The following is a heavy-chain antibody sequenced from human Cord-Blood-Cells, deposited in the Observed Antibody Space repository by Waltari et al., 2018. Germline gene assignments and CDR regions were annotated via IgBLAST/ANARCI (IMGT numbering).Heavy chain of an antibody. CDR1: GGSFSGYY. CDR3: ARGPTKGFDI. V-gene: IGHV4-34*01. CDR2: INHSGST. D-gene: IGHD2-8*01. Sequence: QVQLQQWGAGLLKPSETLSLTCAVYGGSFSGYYWSWIRQPPGKGLEWIGEINHSGSTNYNPSLKSRVTISVDTSKNQFSLKLSSVTAADTAVYYCARGPTKGFDIWDQGTMVTVSS. J-gene: IGHJ3*02.